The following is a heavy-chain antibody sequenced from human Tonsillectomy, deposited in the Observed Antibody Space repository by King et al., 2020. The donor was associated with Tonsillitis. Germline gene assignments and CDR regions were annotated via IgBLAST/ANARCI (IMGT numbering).Heavy chain of an antibody. CDR1: GFTFSSYN. V-gene: IGHV3-21*01. J-gene: IGHJ4*02. CDR3: ASPSSPLGAAASDFDY. CDR2: ISGSSTYI. D-gene: IGHD2-15*01. Sequence: VQLVESGGGLVKPGASLRLSCAASGFTFSSYNMNWVRQAPGKGLEWVSSISGSSTYIYYADSVKGRFTISRDNAKNSLYLQMNSLRAEDTAVYYCASPSSPLGAAASDFDYWGQGTLVTVSS.